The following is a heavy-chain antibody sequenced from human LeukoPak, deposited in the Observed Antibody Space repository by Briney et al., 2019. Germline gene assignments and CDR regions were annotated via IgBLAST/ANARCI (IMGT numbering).Heavy chain of an antibody. CDR3: AKDPQF. V-gene: IGHV3-23*01. Sequence: PGGSLRLSCAASGFTFSSSAMNWVRRAPGKGLEWVSTVTSSGDRTYYTDSVKGRFTISRDNSKNTLYLQMNSLRAEDTAVYYCAKDPQFWGQGTLVTVSS. J-gene: IGHJ1*01. CDR1: GFTFSSSA. CDR2: VTSSGDRT.